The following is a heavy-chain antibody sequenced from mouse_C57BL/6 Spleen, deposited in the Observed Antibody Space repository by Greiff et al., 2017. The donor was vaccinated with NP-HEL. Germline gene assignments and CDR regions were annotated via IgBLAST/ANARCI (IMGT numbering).Heavy chain of an antibody. CDR2: IRSKSSHYAT. J-gene: IGHJ1*03. V-gene: IGHV10-3*01. Sequence: EADGGLVQPKGSLKLSCAASGFTFNTYPMHLVRQAPGKGLEWVARIRSKSSHYATYYADSVKDRFTISRDDSQSMLYLQMNNLKTDDTAMYYCVRDNYGSSYVGYVDVWGTGTTVTVSS. CDR1: GFTFNTYP. CDR3: VRDNYGSSYVGYVDV. D-gene: IGHD1-1*01.